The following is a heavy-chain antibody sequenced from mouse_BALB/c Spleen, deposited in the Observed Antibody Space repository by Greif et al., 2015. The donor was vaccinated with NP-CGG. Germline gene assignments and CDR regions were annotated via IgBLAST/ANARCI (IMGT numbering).Heavy chain of an antibody. J-gene: IGHJ4*01. CDR1: GFNIKDYY. V-gene: IGHV14-4*02. CDR2: IDPENGDT. D-gene: IGHD2-1*01. CDR3: NAGKVDY. Sequence: VQLQQSGAEIVRSGASVKLSCTASGFNIKDYYMHWVKQRPEQGLEWIGWIDPENGDTEYAAKFQGKATMTADTSSNTAYLQLSSLTSEDTAVYYCNAGKVDYWGQGTSVTVSS.